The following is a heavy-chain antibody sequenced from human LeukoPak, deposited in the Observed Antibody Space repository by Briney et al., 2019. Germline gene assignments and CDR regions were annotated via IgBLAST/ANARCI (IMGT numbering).Heavy chain of an antibody. D-gene: IGHD2-15*01. CDR3: ARRYGDCRGGSCPYFEY. CDR2: INHSGRT. CDR1: GGSFSGYY. Sequence: SETLSLTCAVYGGSFSGYYWSWIRQPPGKGLEWIGEINHSGRTNYNPSLKSRVTTSVDTSNNQFSLTLRSATAADAAVYYCARRYGDCRGGSCPYFEYWGQGILVTVSS. V-gene: IGHV4-34*01. J-gene: IGHJ4*02.